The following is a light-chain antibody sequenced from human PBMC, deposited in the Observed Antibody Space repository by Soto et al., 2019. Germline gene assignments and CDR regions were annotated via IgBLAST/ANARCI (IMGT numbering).Light chain of an antibody. J-gene: IGLJ1*01. CDR2: SNN. CDR1: SSNIGSNT. V-gene: IGLV1-44*01. Sequence: QSALAQPPSASGTPGQRVTISCSGSSSNIGSNTANWYQQLPGTAPKLLIYSNNQRPSGVPDRFSGSKSGTSASLAISGLQSEDEADYYCAAWDDSLNGYVFGTGTKVTVL. CDR3: AAWDDSLNGYV.